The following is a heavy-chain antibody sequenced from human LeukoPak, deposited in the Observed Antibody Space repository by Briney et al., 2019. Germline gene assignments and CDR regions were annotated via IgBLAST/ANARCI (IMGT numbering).Heavy chain of an antibody. V-gene: IGHV5-51*01. D-gene: IGHD1-7*01. CDR1: GYSFTSYW. Sequence: GESLKISCKGSGYSFTSYWIGWVRQMPGKGLEWMGIIYPGDSDTRYSPSFQGQVTISADKSISTAYLQWSSLKASDTAMYYCARQKRAGTNPRPDYYYYGMDVWGQGTTVTVSS. J-gene: IGHJ6*02. CDR2: IYPGDSDT. CDR3: ARQKRAGTNPRPDYYYYGMDV.